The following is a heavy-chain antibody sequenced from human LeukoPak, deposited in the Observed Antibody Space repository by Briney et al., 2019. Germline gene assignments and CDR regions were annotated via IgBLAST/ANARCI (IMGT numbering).Heavy chain of an antibody. Sequence: PGGSLRLSCAASGFTFSSYAMSWVRQAPGKGLEWVSAISGSGGSTYYADSVKGRFTISRDNAKNSLYLQMNSLRAEDTAVYYCARASGSGWYRGGYYHYGMDVWGQGTTVTVSS. CDR1: GFTFSSYA. V-gene: IGHV3-23*01. CDR2: ISGSGGST. CDR3: ARASGSGWYRGGYYHYGMDV. J-gene: IGHJ6*02. D-gene: IGHD6-19*01.